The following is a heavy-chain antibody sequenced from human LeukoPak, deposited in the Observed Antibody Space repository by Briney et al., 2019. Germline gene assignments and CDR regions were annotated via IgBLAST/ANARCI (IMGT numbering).Heavy chain of an antibody. J-gene: IGHJ4*02. V-gene: IGHV1-2*02. CDR2: INPNSGGT. CDR1: GYTFTSYG. Sequence: ASVKVSCKASGYTFTSYGISWVRQAPGQGLEWMGWINPNSGGTNYAQKFQGRVTMTRDTSISTAYMELSRLRSDDTAVYYCTMQQNSLFDYWGQGTLVTVSS. D-gene: IGHD6-13*01. CDR3: TMQQNSLFDY.